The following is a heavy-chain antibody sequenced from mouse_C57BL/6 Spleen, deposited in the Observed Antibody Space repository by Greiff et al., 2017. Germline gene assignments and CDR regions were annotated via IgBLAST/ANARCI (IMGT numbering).Heavy chain of an antibody. D-gene: IGHD2-2*01. J-gene: IGHJ4*01. V-gene: IGHV1-82*01. CDR2: IYPGDGDT. Sequence: QVQLQQSGPELVKPGASVKISCKASGYAFSSSWMNWVKQRPGKGLEWIGRIYPGDGDTNYNGKFKGKATLTADKSSTPAYMQLSSLTSEDSAVYFCASSTMVTHYYAMDYWGQGTSVTVSS. CDR3: ASSTMVTHYYAMDY. CDR1: GYAFSSSW.